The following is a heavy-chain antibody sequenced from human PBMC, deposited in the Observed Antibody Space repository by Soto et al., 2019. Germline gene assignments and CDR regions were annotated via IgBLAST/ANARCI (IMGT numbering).Heavy chain of an antibody. J-gene: IGHJ6*02. CDR1: GYTFTSYA. V-gene: IGHV1-3*05. Sequence: QVQLVQSGAEEKKPGASVKVSCKASGYTFTSYAMHWVRQAPGQRLEWMGWINAGNGNTKYSQKFQGRVTITRDTSASKAYMDLSSMRSEATAVYYCARDLEGGSDILTGETYGMAVWGQGTTVTVSS. D-gene: IGHD3-9*01. CDR3: ARDLEGGSDILTGETYGMAV. CDR2: INAGNGNT.